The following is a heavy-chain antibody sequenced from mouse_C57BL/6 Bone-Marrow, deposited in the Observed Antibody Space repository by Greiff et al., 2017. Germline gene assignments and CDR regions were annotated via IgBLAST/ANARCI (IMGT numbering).Heavy chain of an antibody. D-gene: IGHD2-3*01. J-gene: IGHJ2*01. CDR3: AREGDGYYYFDY. CDR2: INPSTGGT. V-gene: IGHV1-42*01. CDR1: GYSFTGYY. Sequence: VQLQQSGPELVKPGASVKISCKASGYSFTGYYMNWVKQSPEKSLEWIGEINPSTGGTTYNQKFKAKATLTVDKSSSTAHMELLSLTSEDFAVYYCAREGDGYYYFDYWGQGTTLTVSS.